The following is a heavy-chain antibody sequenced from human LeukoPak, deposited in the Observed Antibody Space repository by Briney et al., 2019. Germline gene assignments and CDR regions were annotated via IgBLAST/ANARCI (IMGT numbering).Heavy chain of an antibody. V-gene: IGHV4-59*01. CDR2: IHYTGST. Sequence: SETLSLTCTVSGVSISSYYWSWIRQPPRKGLEWIGSIHYTGSTNYNPSLKSRVTISVDTSKNQFSLKLSSVTAADTAVYYCARVEEGYGSGRRENYYYYYMDVWGKGTTVTISS. CDR3: ARVEEGYGSGRRENYYYYYMDV. CDR1: GVSISSYY. D-gene: IGHD3-10*01. J-gene: IGHJ6*03.